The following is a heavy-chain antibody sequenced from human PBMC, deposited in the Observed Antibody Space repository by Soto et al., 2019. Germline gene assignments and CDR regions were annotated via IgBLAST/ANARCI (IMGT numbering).Heavy chain of an antibody. V-gene: IGHV4-59*01. J-gene: IGHJ4*02. D-gene: IGHD5-12*01. Sequence: QVQLQESGPGLLKPSETLSLICSVSGGSIASYYWTWIRQPPGKGLEWIGYISYGGSTNYNPSLERRLTISVDMSTSPFPRRLTTVTAASTAVYYCARGGYGSPVDFACWGQGTLVTVSS. CDR3: ARGGYGSPVDFAC. CDR1: GGSIASYY. CDR2: ISYGGST.